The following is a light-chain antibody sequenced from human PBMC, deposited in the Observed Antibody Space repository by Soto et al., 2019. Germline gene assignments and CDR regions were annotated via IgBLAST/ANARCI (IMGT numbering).Light chain of an antibody. CDR2: LNSDGSH. J-gene: IGLJ2*01. V-gene: IGLV4-69*01. CDR1: SGHSSYA. Sequence: QPVLTQSPSASASLGASVKLTCTLSSGHSSYAIAWHQQQPEKGPRYLMKLNSDGSHRKGDGIPDRFSGSSSGAERYLTISSLQYEDEADYYCQTWGTGIRVFGGGTKLTVL. CDR3: QTWGTGIRV.